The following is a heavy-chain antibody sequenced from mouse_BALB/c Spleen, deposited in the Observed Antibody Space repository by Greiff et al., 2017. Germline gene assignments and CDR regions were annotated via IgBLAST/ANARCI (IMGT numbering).Heavy chain of an antibody. Sequence: DVKLVESGGGLVQPGGSRKLSCAASGFTFSSFGMHWVRQAPEKGLEWVAYISSGSSTIYYADTVKGRFTISRDNPKNTLFLQMTSLRSEDTAMYYCARGGYGYHYAMDYWGQGTSVTVSS. CDR1: GFTFSSFG. CDR2: ISSGSSTI. J-gene: IGHJ4*01. D-gene: IGHD1-2*01. V-gene: IGHV5-17*02. CDR3: ARGGYGYHYAMDY.